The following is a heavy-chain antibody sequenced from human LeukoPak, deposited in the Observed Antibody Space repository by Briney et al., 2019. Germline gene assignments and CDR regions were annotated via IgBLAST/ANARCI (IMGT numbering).Heavy chain of an antibody. V-gene: IGHV3-30*04. J-gene: IGHJ4*02. Sequence: GGSLRLSCAASGFTFSSYAMHWVRQAPGKGLEWVAVISYDGSNKYYADSVKGRFTISRDNSKNTLYLQMNSLRAEDTAVYYCARDGDDKLRYFDWLLYSSAFDYWGQGTLVTVSS. CDR3: ARDGDDKLRYFDWLLYSSAFDY. D-gene: IGHD3-9*01. CDR2: ISYDGSNK. CDR1: GFTFSSYA.